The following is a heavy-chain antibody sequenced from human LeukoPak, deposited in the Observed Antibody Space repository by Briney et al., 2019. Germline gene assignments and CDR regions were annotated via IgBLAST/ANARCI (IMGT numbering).Heavy chain of an antibody. CDR1: GFTFSSYR. J-gene: IGHJ4*02. CDR2: INGDGSST. Sequence: PGGSLRLSCAASGFTFSSYRMHWVRQAPGKGLVWVSRINGDGSSTNYADSVKGRFTISRDNAKNTLFLQMNSLRAEDTAVYYCARVREYRGFEDPENFDYWGRGTLVTVSS. D-gene: IGHD5-12*01. V-gene: IGHV3-74*01. CDR3: ARVREYRGFEDPENFDY.